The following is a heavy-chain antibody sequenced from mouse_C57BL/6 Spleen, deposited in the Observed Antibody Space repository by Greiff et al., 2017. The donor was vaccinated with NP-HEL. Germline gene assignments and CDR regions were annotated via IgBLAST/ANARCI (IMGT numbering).Heavy chain of an antibody. Sequence: DVQLQESGPGLVKPSQSLSLTCSVTGYSITSGYYWNWIRQFPGNKLEWMGYISYDGSNNYNPSLKNRISITRDTSKNQFFLKLNSVTTEDTATYYCAEDYYGSSYGYFDVWGTGTTVTVSS. CDR1: GYSITSGYY. V-gene: IGHV3-6*01. CDR2: ISYDGSN. CDR3: AEDYYGSSYGYFDV. D-gene: IGHD1-1*01. J-gene: IGHJ1*03.